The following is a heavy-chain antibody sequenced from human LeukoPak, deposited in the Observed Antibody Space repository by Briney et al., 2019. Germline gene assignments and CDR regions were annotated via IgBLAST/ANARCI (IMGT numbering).Heavy chain of an antibody. J-gene: IGHJ4*02. CDR1: GFSLSMYW. Sequence: GGSLRLSCSVSGFSLSMYWMTWVRQAPGKGLEWLANIKRDGSEEYYADSVKGRFTISRDNARNSLYLQMNSLRVEDTALYYCARWDSGNYYGIGDWGQGTLVTVSS. V-gene: IGHV3-7*01. CDR2: IKRDGSEE. D-gene: IGHD1-26*01. CDR3: ARWDSGNYYGIGD.